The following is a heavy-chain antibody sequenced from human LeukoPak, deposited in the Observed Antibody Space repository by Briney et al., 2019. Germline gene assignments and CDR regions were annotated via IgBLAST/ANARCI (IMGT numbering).Heavy chain of an antibody. Sequence: SETLSLTCTVSGGSISSSAYYWGWIRQSPGKGLEWIGTISYSGSTYYNPSLKRRLTISVDTSKNQFSLRLSSVAAADTAVYYCARHHYFWSGYYNAFDMWGQGTMVTVSS. J-gene: IGHJ3*02. CDR1: GGSISSSAYY. CDR2: ISYSGST. D-gene: IGHD3-3*01. CDR3: ARHHYFWSGYYNAFDM. V-gene: IGHV4-39*01.